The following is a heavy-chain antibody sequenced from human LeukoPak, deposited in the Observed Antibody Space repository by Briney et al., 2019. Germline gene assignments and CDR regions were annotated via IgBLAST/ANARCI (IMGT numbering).Heavy chain of an antibody. J-gene: IGHJ6*03. V-gene: IGHV4-34*01. Sequence: PSETLSLTCAVYGGSFSGYYWSWIRQPPGKGLEWIGEINHSGSTNYNPSLKSRVTISVDTSKNQFSLKLSSVTAADTAVYYCTRGRDDWLPDYYYMDVWGKGTTVTVSS. D-gene: IGHD3-9*01. CDR1: GGSFSGYY. CDR2: INHSGST. CDR3: TRGRDDWLPDYYYMDV.